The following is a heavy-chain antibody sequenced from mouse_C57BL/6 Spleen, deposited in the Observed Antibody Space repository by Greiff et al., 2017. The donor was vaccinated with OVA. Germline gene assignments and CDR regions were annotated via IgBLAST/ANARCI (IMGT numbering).Heavy chain of an antibody. CDR1: GFTFSSYA. CDR3: ARGDGNYGY. J-gene: IGHJ2*01. D-gene: IGHD2-1*01. Sequence: EVKLMESGGGLVKPGGSLKLSCAASGFTFSSYAMSWVRQTPEKRLEWVATISGGGGNTYYPDSVKGRFTLTRDNAKNTVYLQLSSLRSEDSALYYCARGDGNYGYWGQGTPLTVSS. CDR2: ISGGGGNT. V-gene: IGHV5-9*01.